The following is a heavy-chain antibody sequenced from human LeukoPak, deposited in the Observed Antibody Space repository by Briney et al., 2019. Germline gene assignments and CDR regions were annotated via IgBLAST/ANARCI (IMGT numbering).Heavy chain of an antibody. CDR1: GASISSSY. CDR2: IYYSGST. Sequence: SETLSLTCTVSGASISSSYWGWIRQPPGKGLEWIGSIYYSGSTYYNPSLKSRVTISVDTSKNQFSLKLSSVTAADTAVYYCARPNGSGSYYYFDYWGQGTLVTVSS. V-gene: IGHV4-39*01. CDR3: ARPNGSGSYYYFDY. D-gene: IGHD3-10*01. J-gene: IGHJ4*02.